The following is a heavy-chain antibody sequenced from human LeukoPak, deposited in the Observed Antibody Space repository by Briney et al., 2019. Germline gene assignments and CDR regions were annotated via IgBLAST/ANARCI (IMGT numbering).Heavy chain of an antibody. Sequence: GGSLRLSCAASEVAFSRYAMGWVRQAPGKGLEWVSTISGSGNSTYYADSVKGRFSVSRDNSNDTMFLQLISLRAEDTAVYYCAKMARSSRYYYFFMDVWGKGTAVTVSS. J-gene: IGHJ6*03. V-gene: IGHV3-23*01. CDR1: EVAFSRYA. CDR3: AKMARSSRYYYFFMDV. CDR2: ISGSGNST. D-gene: IGHD3-16*02.